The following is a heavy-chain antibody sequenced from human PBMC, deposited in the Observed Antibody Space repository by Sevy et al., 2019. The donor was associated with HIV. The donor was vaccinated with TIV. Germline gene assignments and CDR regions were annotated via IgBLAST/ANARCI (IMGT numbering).Heavy chain of an antibody. V-gene: IGHV3-33*01. CDR2: IWYDGSNK. D-gene: IGHD3-22*01. Sequence: GGSLRLSCAASGFTFSKYGMNWVRQAPGKGLEWVALIWYDGSNKYYADSVKGRFTISRDNSKNTLYLQMNSLRAEDTAVYYCVRGADYYDSRGAICDYWGQGTLVTVSS. CDR1: GFTFSKYG. CDR3: VRGADYYDSRGAICDY. J-gene: IGHJ4*02.